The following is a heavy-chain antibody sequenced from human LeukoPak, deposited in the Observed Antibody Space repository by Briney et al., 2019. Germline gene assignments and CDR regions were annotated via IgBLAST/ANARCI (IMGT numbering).Heavy chain of an antibody. V-gene: IGHV3-21*01. CDR1: GFTFSSYS. J-gene: IGHJ4*02. Sequence: GGSLRLSCAASGFTFSSYSMNWVRQAPGKGLEWVSSISSSSSYIYYADSVKGRFTISRDNAKNSLYLQMNSLRAEDTAVYYCASVYCSGGSCYSWSQGYYFGYWGQGTLVTVSS. CDR3: ASVYCSGGSCYSWSQGYYFGY. D-gene: IGHD2-15*01. CDR2: ISSSSSYI.